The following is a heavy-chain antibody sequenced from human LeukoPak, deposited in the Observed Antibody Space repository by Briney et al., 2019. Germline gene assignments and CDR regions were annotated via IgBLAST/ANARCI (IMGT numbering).Heavy chain of an antibody. J-gene: IGHJ4*02. Sequence: GGSLRLSCAASGFTFSSYAMSWVRQAPGKGLERVSAISGSGGSTYYADSVKGRFTISRDNSKNTLYLQMNSLRAEDTAVYYCAKDCSGGSCNDYWGQGTLVTVSS. CDR3: AKDCSGGSCNDY. D-gene: IGHD2-15*01. V-gene: IGHV3-23*01. CDR1: GFTFSSYA. CDR2: ISGSGGST.